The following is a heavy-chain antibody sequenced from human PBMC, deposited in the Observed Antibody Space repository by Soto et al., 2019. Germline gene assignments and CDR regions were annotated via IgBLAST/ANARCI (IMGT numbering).Heavy chain of an antibody. CDR1: GFTFSSYS. J-gene: IGHJ5*02. CDR2: ISSSSSYI. Sequence: GGSLRLSCAASGFTFSSYSMNWVRQAPGKGLEWVSSISSSSSYIYYADSVKGRFTISRDNAKNSLYLQMNSLRAEDTAVYYCARDAAYYDFWSGYPPYNWFDPWGQGTLVTVSS. V-gene: IGHV3-21*01. D-gene: IGHD3-3*01. CDR3: ARDAAYYDFWSGYPPYNWFDP.